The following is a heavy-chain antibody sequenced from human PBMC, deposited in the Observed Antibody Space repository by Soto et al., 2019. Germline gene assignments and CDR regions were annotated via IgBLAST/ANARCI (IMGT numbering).Heavy chain of an antibody. J-gene: IGHJ5*02. CDR2: ISGSDGST. V-gene: IGHV3-23*01. CDR1: GFTFSSYA. D-gene: IGHD3-16*01. CDR3: ARKAGLASLNPQEFDP. Sequence: GGSLRLSCATSGFTFSSYAMIWVRQAPGKGLEWVSVISGSDGSTYYADSVKGRFTISRDNSKNTLFLQMNSLRGEDTAVYYCARKAGLASLNPQEFDPRGQGTLVTVSS.